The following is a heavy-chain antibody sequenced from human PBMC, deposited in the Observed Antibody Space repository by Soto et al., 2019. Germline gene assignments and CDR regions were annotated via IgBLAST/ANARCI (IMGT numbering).Heavy chain of an antibody. D-gene: IGHD2-15*01. CDR1: GFTFSSYS. Sequence: EVQLVESGGGLVKPGGSLRLSCAASGFTFSSYSMNWVRQAPGTGLEWVSSISSSSSYIYYADSVKGRFTISRDNAKNSLYLQMNSLRAEDTAVYYCARVGGYYYYYMDVWGKGTTDTVSS. V-gene: IGHV3-21*01. CDR3: ARVGGYYYYYMDV. CDR2: ISSSSSYI. J-gene: IGHJ6*03.